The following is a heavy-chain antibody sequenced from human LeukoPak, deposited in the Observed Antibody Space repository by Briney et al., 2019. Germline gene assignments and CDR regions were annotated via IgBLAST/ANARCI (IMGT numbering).Heavy chain of an antibody. D-gene: IGHD5/OR15-5a*01. CDR2: IKQDGSEK. J-gene: IGHJ4*02. V-gene: IGHV3-7*01. CDR1: GFTFSSYW. Sequence: PGGSLRLSCAASGFTFSSYWMSWVRQAPGKGLEWVANIKQDGSEKYYVDSVEGRFTISRDNAKNSLYLQMNSLRAEDTAVYYCARGNGYSVYDWSPLDFDYWGQGTLVTVSS. CDR3: ARGNGYSVYDWSPLDFDY.